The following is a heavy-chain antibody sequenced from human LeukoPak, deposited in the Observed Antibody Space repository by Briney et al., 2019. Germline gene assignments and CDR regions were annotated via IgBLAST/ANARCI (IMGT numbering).Heavy chain of an antibody. D-gene: IGHD5-18*01. CDR2: ISSSSSYI. V-gene: IGHV3-21*01. J-gene: IGHJ4*02. Sequence: GGSLRLSCAASGFTFSSYSMNWVRQAPGKGLEWVSSISSSSSYIYYADSVKGRFTISRDNAKNSLYLQMNSLRAEGTAVYYCARDGLNTAMVLYWGQATLVTVSS. CDR1: GFTFSSYS. CDR3: ARDGLNTAMVLY.